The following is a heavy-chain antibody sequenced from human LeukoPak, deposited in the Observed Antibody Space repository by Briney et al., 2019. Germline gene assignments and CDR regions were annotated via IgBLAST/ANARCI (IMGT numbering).Heavy chain of an antibody. J-gene: IGHJ4*02. CDR2: IWHDGSRT. D-gene: IGHD5-18*01. CDR3: ARVLDTAGMSY. CDR1: GFTFSSSA. V-gene: IGHV3-33*01. Sequence: SGGSLRLSCTASGFTFSSSAMHWVHQTPGKGLEWVSIIWHDGSRTYYADSVKGRFTISRDNSKNTLYLQMNSLRAEDTAVYYCARVLDTAGMSYWGQGTLVTVSS.